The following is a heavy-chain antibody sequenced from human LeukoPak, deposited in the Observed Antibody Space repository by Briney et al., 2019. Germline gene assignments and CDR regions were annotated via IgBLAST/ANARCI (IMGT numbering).Heavy chain of an antibody. CDR3: AKSGQYYYDSSGYYPFDY. V-gene: IGHV4-39*01. CDR2: IYYSGRT. D-gene: IGHD3-22*01. J-gene: IGHJ4*02. CDR1: GGSISSSSYY. Sequence: SETLSLTCTVSGGSISSSSYYWGWIRQPPGTGLEWIGSIYYSGRTYYNPSLKSRVTISVDTSKNQFSLKLSSVTAADTAVYYCAKSGQYYYDSSGYYPFDYWGQGTLVTVSS.